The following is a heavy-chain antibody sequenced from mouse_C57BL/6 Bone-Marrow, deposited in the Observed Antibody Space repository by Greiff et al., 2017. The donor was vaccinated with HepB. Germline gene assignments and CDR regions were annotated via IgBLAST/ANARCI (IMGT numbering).Heavy chain of an antibody. CDR2: IDPSDSYT. D-gene: IGHD1-1*01. J-gene: IGHJ4*01. CDR3: ARAVVAYYAMDY. V-gene: IGHV1-69*01. CDR1: GYTFTSYW. Sequence: QVQLKQPGAELVMPGASVKLSCKASGYTFTSYWMHWVKQRPGQGLEWIGEIDPSDSYTNYNQKFKGKSTLTVDKSSSTAYMQLSSLTSEDSAVYYCARAVVAYYAMDYWGQGTSVTVSS.